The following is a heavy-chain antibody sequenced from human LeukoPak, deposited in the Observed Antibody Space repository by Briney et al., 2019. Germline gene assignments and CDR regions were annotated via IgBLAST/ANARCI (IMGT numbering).Heavy chain of an antibody. CDR1: GGSFSGYY. CDR3: ARKPSGYDSGFDY. D-gene: IGHD5-12*01. V-gene: IGHV4-34*01. J-gene: IGHJ4*02. CDR2: IDHSGST. Sequence: PSETLSLTCAVYGGSFSGYYWTWIRQPPGKGLEWIGEIDHSGSTNYNPSLKSRVTISVDASKNQFSLKLSSVTAADTAVYYCARKPSGYDSGFDYWGQGTLVTVSS.